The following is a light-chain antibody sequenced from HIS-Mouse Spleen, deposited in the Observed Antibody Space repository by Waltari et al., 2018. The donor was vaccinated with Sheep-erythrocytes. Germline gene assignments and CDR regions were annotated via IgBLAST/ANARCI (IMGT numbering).Light chain of an antibody. J-gene: IGKJ4*01. CDR2: DAS. V-gene: IGKV3-11*01. Sequence: EIVLTQSPATLSLSHGARATISCSASQSVSSYLAWYQQKPGQAPRLLIYDASNRATGIPARFSGSGSGTDFTLTISSLEPEDFAVYYCQQRSNWPPLTFGGGTKVEIK. CDR3: QQRSNWPPLT. CDR1: QSVSSY.